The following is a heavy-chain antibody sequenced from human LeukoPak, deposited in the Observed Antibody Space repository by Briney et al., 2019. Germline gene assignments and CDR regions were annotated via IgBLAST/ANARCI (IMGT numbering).Heavy chain of an antibody. CDR3: AKYGNSGWVIDN. J-gene: IGHJ4*02. CDR2: IYYTGCT. CDR1: GGSIGSDY. Sequence: SETLSLTCTVSGGSIGSDYWTWIRQPPGKGLEYMGYIYYTGCTNYNPSLKSRVTISVDTSKNQFSLKLSSVTAADTAVYFCAKYGNSGWVIDNWGQGTLVTVSS. D-gene: IGHD6-19*01. V-gene: IGHV4-59*08.